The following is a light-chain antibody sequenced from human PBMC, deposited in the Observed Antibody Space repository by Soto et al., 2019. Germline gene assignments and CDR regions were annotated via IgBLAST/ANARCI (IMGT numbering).Light chain of an antibody. V-gene: IGKV1-39*01. Sequence: DIQMTQAPSSLSASVGDRVTITCRASQSISSCLNWYQQKPGKAPKLLIYAASSLQSGVPSRFSGSGSGTDFTLTISSLQPEDVATYYCQQSYSTPYTFGQGTKLEIK. CDR1: QSISSC. CDR2: AAS. J-gene: IGKJ2*01. CDR3: QQSYSTPYT.